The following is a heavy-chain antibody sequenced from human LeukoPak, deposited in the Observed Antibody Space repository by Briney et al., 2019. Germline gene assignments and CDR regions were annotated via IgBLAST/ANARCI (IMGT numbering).Heavy chain of an antibody. CDR3: ARRPKLYSSSGAFDY. V-gene: IGHV3-73*01. Sequence: PGGSLRLSCAASGFTFSGSAMHWVRQASGKGLEWVGRIRSKANSYATAYAASVKGRFTISRDDSKNTAYLQMNSLKTEDTAVYYCARRPKLYSSSGAFDYWGQGTLVTVSS. D-gene: IGHD6-6*01. CDR1: GFTFSGSA. CDR2: IRSKANSYAT. J-gene: IGHJ4*02.